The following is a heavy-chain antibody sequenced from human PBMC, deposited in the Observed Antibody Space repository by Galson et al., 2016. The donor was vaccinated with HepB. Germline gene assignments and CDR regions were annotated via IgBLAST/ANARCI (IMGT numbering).Heavy chain of an antibody. V-gene: IGHV3-23*01. CDR3: ARDARPTASWHYFDY. J-gene: IGHJ4*02. CDR2: VNYNGYNT. D-gene: IGHD2-2*01. CDR1: GFTFRSYA. Sequence: SLRLSCAVSGFTFRSYAMSWVRQAPGQGLEWVSSVNYNGYNTYYADSVKGRFTISRDNSKKTMYLQMNSLRGDDTAVYYCARDARPTASWHYFDYWGQGTLVTVSS.